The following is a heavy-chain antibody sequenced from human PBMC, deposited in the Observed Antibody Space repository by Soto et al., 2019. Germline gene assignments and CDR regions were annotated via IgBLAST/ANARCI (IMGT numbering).Heavy chain of an antibody. CDR1: GFTFSSHG. Sequence: QVQLVESGGGVVQPGRSLRLSCAASGFTFSSHGMHWARQAPGKGLEWVAVISFDASNKYYTDSVKGRFSIFRDNSKNTLYLQMNSLRTEDTAVYYCVKGSSGNRPFFGLDVWGQGTTVTVSS. CDR2: ISFDASNK. V-gene: IGHV3-30*18. D-gene: IGHD3-22*01. CDR3: VKGSSGNRPFFGLDV. J-gene: IGHJ6*02.